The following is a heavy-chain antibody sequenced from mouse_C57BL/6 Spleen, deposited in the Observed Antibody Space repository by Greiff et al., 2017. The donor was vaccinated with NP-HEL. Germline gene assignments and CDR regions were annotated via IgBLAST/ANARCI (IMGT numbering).Heavy chain of an antibody. CDR1: GFNIKDDY. CDR2: IDPENGDP. Sequence: VQLQQSGAELVRPGASVKLSCTASGFNIKDDYMHWVKQRPEQGLEWIGWIDPENGDPEYASKFQGKATITADTSSNTAYLQLSSLTSEDTAVYYCTEGYFDVWGTGTTVTVSS. CDR3: TEGYFDV. J-gene: IGHJ1*03. V-gene: IGHV14-4*01.